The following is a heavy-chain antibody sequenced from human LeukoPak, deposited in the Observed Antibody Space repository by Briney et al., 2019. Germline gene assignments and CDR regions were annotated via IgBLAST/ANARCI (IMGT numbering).Heavy chain of an antibody. CDR1: GFTFSSYS. CDR2: ISSSSSYI. D-gene: IGHD2-2*02. Sequence: PGGSLRLSCAASGFTFSSYSMNWVRQAPGKGLEWVSSISSSSSYIYYADSVKGRFTISRDNAKNSLYLQMNSLRAEDTAVYYCAREGYCSSTSCYTHAYGMDVWGQGTTVTVSS. J-gene: IGHJ6*02. V-gene: IGHV3-21*01. CDR3: AREGYCSSTSCYTHAYGMDV.